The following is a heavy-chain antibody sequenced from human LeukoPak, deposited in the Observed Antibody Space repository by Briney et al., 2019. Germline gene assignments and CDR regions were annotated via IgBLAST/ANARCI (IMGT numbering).Heavy chain of an antibody. V-gene: IGHV4-34*01. Sequence: PSETLSLTCAVFGGSFSGFYWSWIRQSPGKGLEWIGEINHSGSPGYNPSLKSRVTISVDTSKNQFSLKLTSVTAADTAVYYCTRGSRENYPATDYWGQGTLVTVSS. CDR3: TRGSRENYPATDY. CDR2: INHSGSP. D-gene: IGHD1-7*01. J-gene: IGHJ4*02. CDR1: GGSFSGFY.